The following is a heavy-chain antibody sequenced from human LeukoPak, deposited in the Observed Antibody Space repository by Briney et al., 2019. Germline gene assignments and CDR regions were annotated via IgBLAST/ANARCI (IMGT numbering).Heavy chain of an antibody. J-gene: IGHJ4*02. Sequence: GGSLRLSCAASGFTLGNYAISWVRQAPGKGLEWVSAISGDGGSTYYADSVKGRFTVSRDSSKDTLYLQMDSLRAEDTAVYYCAKLRSISWYASCDYWGQGILVTVSS. CDR1: GFTLGNYA. V-gene: IGHV3-23*01. D-gene: IGHD2-8*01. CDR2: ISGDGGST. CDR3: AKLRSISWYASCDY.